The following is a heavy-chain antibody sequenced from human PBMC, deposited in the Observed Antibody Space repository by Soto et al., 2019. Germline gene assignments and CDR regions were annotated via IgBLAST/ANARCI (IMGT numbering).Heavy chain of an antibody. D-gene: IGHD3-3*01. CDR3: ARGLNDFWSGYYHLGGPTTDYGMDV. J-gene: IGHJ6*02. CDR2: INPSGGST. CDR1: GYTFTSYY. Sequence: SSVKLSCKASGYTFTSYYMHWVRQTPGQGLEWMGIINPSGGSTSYAQKFQGRVTMTRDTSTSTVYMELSSLRSEDTAVYYCARGLNDFWSGYYHLGGPTTDYGMDVWGQGTTVTVS. V-gene: IGHV1-46*01.